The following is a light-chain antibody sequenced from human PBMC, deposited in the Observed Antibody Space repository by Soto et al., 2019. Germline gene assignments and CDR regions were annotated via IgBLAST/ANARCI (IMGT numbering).Light chain of an antibody. CDR1: QSLSGSY. J-gene: IGKJ2*01. CDR3: QQYDTSPHT. Sequence: EIVLTQSPGTLSLSPGERATLSCRASQSLSGSYLAWYQHKPGQAPRLLISGASTRATGIPDRFSGSGSGTDFTLTISILEPEDFAVYYCQQYDTSPHTFGQGTKLEIK. V-gene: IGKV3-20*01. CDR2: GAS.